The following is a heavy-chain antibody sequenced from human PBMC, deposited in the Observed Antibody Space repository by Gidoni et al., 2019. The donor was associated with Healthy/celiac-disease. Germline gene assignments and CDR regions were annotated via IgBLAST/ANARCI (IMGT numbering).Heavy chain of an antibody. Sequence: EVQLLESGGGLVQPGGSLRLSCAASGFTFSSYAMSWVRQAPGKGLEWVSAISGSGGSTYYADSVKGRFTISRDNSKNTLYLQMNSLRAEDTAVYYCAKDQEYCTNGVCPYWFDPWGQGTLVTVSS. V-gene: IGHV3-23*01. CDR1: GFTFSSYA. D-gene: IGHD2-8*01. CDR3: AKDQEYCTNGVCPYWFDP. CDR2: ISGSGGST. J-gene: IGHJ5*02.